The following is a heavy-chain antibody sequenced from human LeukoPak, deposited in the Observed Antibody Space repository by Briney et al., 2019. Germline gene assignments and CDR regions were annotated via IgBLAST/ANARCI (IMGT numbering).Heavy chain of an antibody. CDR1: GFTFSNDA. CDR3: VKVGILFYP. J-gene: IGHJ5*02. Sequence: PGGSLTLSCSASGFTFSNDAMHWVRQAPGKGLEYVSAISSNGDSSYYADSVKGRFTISRDNSKNTLYLQMSSLRLEDTAVYYCVKVGILFYPWGQGTLVTVSS. D-gene: IGHD2-15*01. CDR2: ISSNGDSS. V-gene: IGHV3-64D*09.